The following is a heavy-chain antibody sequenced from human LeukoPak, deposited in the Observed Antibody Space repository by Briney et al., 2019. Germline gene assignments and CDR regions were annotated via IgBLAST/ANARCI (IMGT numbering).Heavy chain of an antibody. CDR3: ARLGGKLLKDGMDV. V-gene: IGHV3-7*03. Sequence: GGSLRLSCAASGFTFSSYWMSWVRQAPGKGLEWVANIKQDGSEKYYVGSVKGRFTISRDNAKNSLYLQMNSLRAEDTAVYYCARLGGKLLKDGMDVWGQGTTVTVSS. J-gene: IGHJ6*02. D-gene: IGHD2-15*01. CDR2: IKQDGSEK. CDR1: GFTFSSYW.